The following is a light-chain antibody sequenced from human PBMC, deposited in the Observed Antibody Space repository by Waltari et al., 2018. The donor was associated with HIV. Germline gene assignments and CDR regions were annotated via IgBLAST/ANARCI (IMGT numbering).Light chain of an antibody. CDR1: QDISNW. CDR2: AAS. J-gene: IGKJ4*01. Sequence: DIQMTQSPSSVSTSVGDSVTITCRASQDISNWLAWYQKKPGKAPELLIYAASRLQTGVPSRFSGSGSGTEFTLTISSLQPEDFATYFCQQANTYRSLAFGGGTKVEI. CDR3: QQANTYRSLA. V-gene: IGKV1-12*02.